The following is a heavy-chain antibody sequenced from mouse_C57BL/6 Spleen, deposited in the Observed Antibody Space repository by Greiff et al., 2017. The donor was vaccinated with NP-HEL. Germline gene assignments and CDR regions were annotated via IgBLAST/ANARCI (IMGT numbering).Heavy chain of an antibody. V-gene: IGHV3-6*01. J-gene: IGHJ2*01. D-gene: IGHD2-5*01. Sequence: ESGPGLVKPSQSLSLTCSVTGYSITSGYYWNWIRQFPGNKLEWMGYISYDGSNNYNPSLKNRISITRDTSKNQFFLKLNSVTTEDTATYYCAREGSNYNFDYWGQGTTLTVSS. CDR1: GYSITSGYY. CDR2: ISYDGSN. CDR3: AREGSNYNFDY.